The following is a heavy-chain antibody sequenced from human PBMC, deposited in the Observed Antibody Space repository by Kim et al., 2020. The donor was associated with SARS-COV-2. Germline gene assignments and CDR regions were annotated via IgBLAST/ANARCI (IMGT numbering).Heavy chain of an antibody. CDR3: ATYFSSGSYYNFDY. D-gene: IGHD3-10*01. CDR2: FDPEDGET. J-gene: IGHJ4*02. V-gene: IGHV1-24*01. Sequence: ASVKVSCKVSGYTLTELSMHWVRQAPGKGLEWMGGFDPEDGETIYAQKFQGRVTMTEDTSTDTAYMELSSLRSEDTAVYYCATYFSSGSYYNFDYWGQGTLGTVSS. CDR1: GYTLTELS.